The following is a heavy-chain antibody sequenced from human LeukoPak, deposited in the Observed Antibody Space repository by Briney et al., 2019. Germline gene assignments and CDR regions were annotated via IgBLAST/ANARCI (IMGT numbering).Heavy chain of an antibody. CDR1: GYTFTSYG. CDR3: ARVIAVAEMDY. CDR2: ISAYNGNT. V-gene: IGHV1-18*01. Sequence: ASVKVSCKASGYTFTSYGISWVRQAPGQGLEWMGWISAYNGNTNYAQKLQGRVSMTTDTSTSTAYMELRSPRSDDTAVYHCARVIAVAEMDYWGQGTLVTVSS. D-gene: IGHD6-19*01. J-gene: IGHJ4*02.